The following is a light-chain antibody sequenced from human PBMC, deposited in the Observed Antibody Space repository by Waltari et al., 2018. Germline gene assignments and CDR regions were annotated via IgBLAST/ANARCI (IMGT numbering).Light chain of an antibody. V-gene: IGKV1-39*01. CDR1: QSISSY. CDR2: AAS. Sequence: DIQMTQSPSSLSASVGDRVTITCRASQSISSYLNWYQQKPGKAPKPLIYAASSLKSGVPSRFSGSGSGTDFTLTISSLQAEDVAVYYCQQYYTTPYTFGPGTKLEIK. CDR3: QQYYTTPYT. J-gene: IGKJ2*01.